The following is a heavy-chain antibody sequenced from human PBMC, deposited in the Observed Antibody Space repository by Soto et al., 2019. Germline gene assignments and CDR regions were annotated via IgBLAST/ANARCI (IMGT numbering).Heavy chain of an antibody. J-gene: IGHJ4*02. D-gene: IGHD5-12*01. CDR2: LSGSGGTT. V-gene: IGHV3-23*01. CDR3: VKDSGDGYNPLDY. Sequence: PGGSMRLSCAAAGFNFSTYAMTWVRQAPGKGLEWVSTLSGSGGTTYYAGSVKGRFTISRDNSKNTLYLQMNSLRAEDTAVYYCVKDSGDGYNPLDYWGQGTLVTAPQ. CDR1: GFNFSTYA.